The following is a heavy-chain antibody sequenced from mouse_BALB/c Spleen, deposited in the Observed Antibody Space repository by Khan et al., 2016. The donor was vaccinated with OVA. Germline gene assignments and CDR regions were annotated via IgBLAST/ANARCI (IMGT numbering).Heavy chain of an antibody. J-gene: IGHJ2*01. CDR1: GFTFSSYG. Sequence: EVQLVESGGGLVQPGGSLKLSCAASGFTFSSYGMSWVRQTPDKRLELVATINSNGGSTYYPDSVKGRVTISRDTSKNTPYMQMSSLTSEATAMDYYARRRRTINWGQGTTLTVSS. CDR2: INSNGGST. CDR3: ARRRRTIN. V-gene: IGHV5-6-3*01.